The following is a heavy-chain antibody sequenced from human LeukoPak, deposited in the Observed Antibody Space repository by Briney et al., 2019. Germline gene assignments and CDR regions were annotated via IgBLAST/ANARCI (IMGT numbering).Heavy chain of an antibody. CDR1: GYTFNDYY. Sequence: ASVKVSCKASGYTFNDYYIHWVRQAPGQGLEWMGWINSDSGDTNYAQKFQGRVTMTRDTSINTAYMDLSSLRFDDTAVYYCARVYRRSRDFDYWGQGTLVTVSS. D-gene: IGHD1-26*01. CDR2: INSDSGDT. V-gene: IGHV1-2*02. CDR3: ARVYRRSRDFDY. J-gene: IGHJ4*02.